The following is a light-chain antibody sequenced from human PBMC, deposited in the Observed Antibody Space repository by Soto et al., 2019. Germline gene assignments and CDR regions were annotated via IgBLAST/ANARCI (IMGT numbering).Light chain of an antibody. J-gene: IGLJ2*01. CDR2: SNT. CDR1: TSNIGTNT. Sequence: QSVLTQPPSASGTPGQRVIISCSGSTSNIGTNTVNWYQQFPGASPKLLIYSNTNRPSGVPDRFSASKSGTSASLAITGLQAEDEADYHCQSYDRSLSGVIFGGGTKLTVL. V-gene: IGLV1-40*01. CDR3: QSYDRSLSGVI.